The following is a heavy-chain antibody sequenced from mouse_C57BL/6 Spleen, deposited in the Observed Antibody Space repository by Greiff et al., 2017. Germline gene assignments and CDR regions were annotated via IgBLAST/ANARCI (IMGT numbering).Heavy chain of an antibody. CDR2: ISYDGSN. D-gene: IGHD2-4*01. CDR3: AREYDYDRAAWFAY. V-gene: IGHV3-6*01. CDR1: GYSITSGYY. Sequence: EVKVEESGPGLVKPSQSLSLTCSVTGYSITSGYYWNWIRQFPGNKLEWMGYISYDGSNNYNPSLKNRISITRDTSKNQFFLKLNSVTTEDTATYYCAREYDYDRAAWFAYWGQGTLVTVSA. J-gene: IGHJ3*01.